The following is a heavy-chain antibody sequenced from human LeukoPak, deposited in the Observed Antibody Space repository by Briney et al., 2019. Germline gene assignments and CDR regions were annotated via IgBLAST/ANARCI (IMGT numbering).Heavy chain of an antibody. CDR1: GGSINISY. V-gene: IGHV4-59*08. D-gene: IGHD6-13*01. J-gene: IGHJ3*02. Sequence: SETLSLTCTVSGGSINISYWSWIRQPPGKGLEWIGYIHYRGSTNYNPSLKSRVIISVDTSRNQYSLKLSSVTAADTAVYYCARSGVFTGYDAFDIWGQGTRVTVSS. CDR2: IHYRGST. CDR3: ARSGVFTGYDAFDI.